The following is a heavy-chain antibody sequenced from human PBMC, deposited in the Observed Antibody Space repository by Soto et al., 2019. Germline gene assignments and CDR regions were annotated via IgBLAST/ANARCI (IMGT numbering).Heavy chain of an antibody. J-gene: IGHJ4*02. V-gene: IGHV3-30*03. Sequence: GGSLRLSCAASGFTFSSYGMHWVRQAPGKGLEWVAVISYDGSNKYYADSVKGRFTISRDNSKNTLYLQMSSLRAEDTAVYYCARAGDVYCSGGSCYSSQYYFDYWGQGTLVTVSS. D-gene: IGHD2-15*01. CDR1: GFTFSSYG. CDR2: ISYDGSNK. CDR3: ARAGDVYCSGGSCYSSQYYFDY.